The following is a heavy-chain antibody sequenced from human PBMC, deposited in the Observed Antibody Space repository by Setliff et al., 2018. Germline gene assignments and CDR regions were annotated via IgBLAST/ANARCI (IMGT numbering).Heavy chain of an antibody. CDR3: ARSPANGGHDAFDI. CDR2: ISPDSIYI. D-gene: IGHD6-25*01. Sequence: SLQISCAASGFTFRTFSMHWVRQAPGKGLEWVSSISPDSIYIYYADSVKGRLTISRDNAWDSLYLQMNSLGAEDTAVYYCARSPANGGHDAFDIWGRGTMVTVSS. J-gene: IGHJ3*02. V-gene: IGHV3-21*01. CDR1: GFTFRTFS.